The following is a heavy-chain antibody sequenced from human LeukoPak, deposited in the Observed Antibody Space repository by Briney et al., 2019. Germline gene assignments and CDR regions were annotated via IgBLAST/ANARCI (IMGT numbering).Heavy chain of an antibody. J-gene: IGHJ3*02. CDR2: IYSGGST. V-gene: IGHV3-66*01. CDR1: GFTVSSNY. Sequence: GGSLRLSCAASGFTVSSNYMSWVRQAPGKGLEWVSVIYSGGSTYYADSVKGRFTISRDNAKNSLYLQMSSLRAEVTAVYYCARARPKPIWGQGTMVTVSS. CDR3: ARARPKPI.